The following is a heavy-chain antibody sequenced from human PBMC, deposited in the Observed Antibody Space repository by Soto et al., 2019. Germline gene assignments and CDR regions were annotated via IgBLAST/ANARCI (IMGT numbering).Heavy chain of an antibody. D-gene: IGHD3-10*01. V-gene: IGHV4-59*01. CDR3: ARASITMVRGVIITGYGMDV. CDR1: GGSISSYY. Sequence: PSETLSLTCTVSGGSISSYYWSWIRQPPGKGLEWIGYIYYSGSTNYNPSPKSRVTISVDTSKNQFSLKLSSVTAADTAVYYCARASITMVRGVIITGYGMDVWGQGTTVTVSS. CDR2: IYYSGST. J-gene: IGHJ6*02.